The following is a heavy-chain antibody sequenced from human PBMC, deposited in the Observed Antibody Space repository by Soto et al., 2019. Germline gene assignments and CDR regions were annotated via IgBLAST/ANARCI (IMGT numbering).Heavy chain of an antibody. Sequence: GGSLRLSCAASGFTFTSFAISWVRQAPGTGLEWVASISGTGSTTYYGDSVTGRFTVSRDNSKNMVYLQMKSLRPEDTDVYFCAKGTARVTVQNFDSWGQGTRVTVSS. CDR2: ISGTGSTT. V-gene: IGHV3-23*01. CDR3: AKGTARVTVQNFDS. J-gene: IGHJ4*02. D-gene: IGHD2-21*02. CDR1: GFTFTSFA.